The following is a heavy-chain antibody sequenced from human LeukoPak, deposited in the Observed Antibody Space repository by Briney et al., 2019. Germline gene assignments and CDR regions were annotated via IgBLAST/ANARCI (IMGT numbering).Heavy chain of an antibody. CDR2: IYHSGST. Sequence: NPSQTLSLTCAVSGGSISSGGYSWSWIRQPPGKGLEWIGYIYHSGSTYYNPSLKSRVTISVDRSKNQFSLKLSSVTAADTAVYYCASYGDYVRGRDYWGQGTLVTVSS. J-gene: IGHJ4*02. CDR3: ASYGDYVRGRDY. D-gene: IGHD3-16*01. V-gene: IGHV4-30-2*01. CDR1: GGSISSGGYS.